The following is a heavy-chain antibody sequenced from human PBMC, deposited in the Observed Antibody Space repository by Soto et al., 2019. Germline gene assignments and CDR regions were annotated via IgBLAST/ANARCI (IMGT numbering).Heavy chain of an antibody. CDR3: ARFSAAGYCTSTTCYRYLDY. D-gene: IGHD2-2*01. CDR1: RFTFSNYA. CDR2: ISSSGDYT. V-gene: IGHV3-23*01. Sequence: GGSLRLSCAASRFTFSNYAMGWVRQAPGKGLEWVSGISSSGDYTYYADSVKGRFTISRDNSKNTLYLQMNSLRAEDSALYYCARFSAAGYCTSTTCYRYLDYWGQGTLVTVSS. J-gene: IGHJ4*02.